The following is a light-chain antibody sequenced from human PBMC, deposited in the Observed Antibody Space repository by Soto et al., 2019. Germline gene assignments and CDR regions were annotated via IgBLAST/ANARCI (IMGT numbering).Light chain of an antibody. J-gene: IGKJ1*01. CDR1: QSVSSND. CDR2: GAS. Sequence: EIVLTQSPGTLSLSPGERATLSCRASQSVSSNDLAWYQQKPGQAPRLLIYGASRRATGIPDRFSGSGSVTDFTLTISRLEPEDFAVYYCQQYCCSPRTFGQGTKVEIK. V-gene: IGKV3-20*01. CDR3: QQYCCSPRT.